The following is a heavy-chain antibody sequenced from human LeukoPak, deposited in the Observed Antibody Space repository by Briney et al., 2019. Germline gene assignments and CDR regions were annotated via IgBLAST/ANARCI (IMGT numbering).Heavy chain of an antibody. CDR2: IYYSGST. CDR1: GGSISSSSYY. D-gene: IGHD1-26*01. CDR3: ASLRVGATLDY. V-gene: IGHV4-39*07. Sequence: SETLSLTCTVSGGSISSSSYYWGWIRQPPGKGLEWIGSIYYSGSTYYNPSLKSRVTISVDTSKNQFSLKLSSVTAADTAVYYCASLRVGATLDYWGQGTLVTVSS. J-gene: IGHJ4*02.